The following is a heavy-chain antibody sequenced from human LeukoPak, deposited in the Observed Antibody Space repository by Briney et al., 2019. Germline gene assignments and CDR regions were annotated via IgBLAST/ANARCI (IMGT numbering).Heavy chain of an antibody. V-gene: IGHV3-74*01. CDR3: ARGEYCSGGSCYSAAFDI. J-gene: IGHJ3*02. D-gene: IGHD2-15*01. CDR2: IYSDGSST. CDR1: GFTFSSYW. Sequence: WGVLRLSCAASGFTFSSYWMHWVRQAPGKGLVWVSRIYSDGSSTNYADSVKGRFTISRDNAKNTLYLQMNSLRAEDTAVYYCARGEYCSGGSCYSAAFDIWGQGTMVTVSS.